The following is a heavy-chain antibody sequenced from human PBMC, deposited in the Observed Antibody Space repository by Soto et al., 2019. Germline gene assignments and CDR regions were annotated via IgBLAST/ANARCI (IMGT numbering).Heavy chain of an antibody. V-gene: IGHV3-30-3*01. CDR1: GFTFSSYA. Sequence: QVQLVESGGGVVQPGRSLRLSCAASGFTFSSYAMHWVRQAPGKGLEWVAVISYDGSNKYYADSVKGRFTISRDNSKNTVYLQMNSLRGEDTAVYYCARDMYSSSWLGVAGYYYYGMDVWGQGTTVTVSS. J-gene: IGHJ6*02. D-gene: IGHD6-13*01. CDR3: ARDMYSSSWLGVAGYYYYGMDV. CDR2: ISYDGSNK.